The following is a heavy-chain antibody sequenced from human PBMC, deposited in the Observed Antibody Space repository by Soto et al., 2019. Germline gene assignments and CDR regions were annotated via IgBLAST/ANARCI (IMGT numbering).Heavy chain of an antibody. CDR1: GYSFTSYW. CDR3: ARPFHYYGSGSSNYYYYMDV. CDR2: IYPGDSDT. Sequence: GESLKISCKGSGYSFTSYWIGWVRQMPGKGPEWMGIIYPGDSDTRYSPSFQGQVTISADKSISTAYLQWSSLKASDTAMYYCARPFHYYGSGSSNYYYYMDVWGKGTTVTVSS. D-gene: IGHD3-10*01. J-gene: IGHJ6*03. V-gene: IGHV5-51*01.